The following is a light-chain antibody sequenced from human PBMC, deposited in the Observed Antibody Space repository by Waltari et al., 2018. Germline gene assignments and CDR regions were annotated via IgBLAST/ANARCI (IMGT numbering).Light chain of an antibody. CDR3: GAWDTSLTAVV. Sequence: QSVLTQPPSVSAAPGQKVTISCSGGRSNIGSTFLPWYQHLPGTAPKLLIYDNNERPSGIPDRFSGSKSGTSATLGITGLQTGDEADYYCGAWDTSLTAVVFGGGTKLTVL. V-gene: IGLV1-51*01. J-gene: IGLJ2*01. CDR1: RSNIGSTF. CDR2: DNN.